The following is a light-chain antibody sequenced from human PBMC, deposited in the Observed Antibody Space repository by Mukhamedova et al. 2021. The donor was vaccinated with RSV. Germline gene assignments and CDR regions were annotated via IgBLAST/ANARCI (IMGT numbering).Light chain of an antibody. Sequence: GERATLSCRASQSVAGSFLAWYQQKSGQAPRLLIYGASSRATGIPDRFSGSGSGTDFTLTINRLEPEDFAVYYCQQYGSSPRTFGQ. CDR2: GAS. V-gene: IGKV3-20*01. J-gene: IGKJ5*01. CDR3: QQYGSSPRT. CDR1: QSVAGSF.